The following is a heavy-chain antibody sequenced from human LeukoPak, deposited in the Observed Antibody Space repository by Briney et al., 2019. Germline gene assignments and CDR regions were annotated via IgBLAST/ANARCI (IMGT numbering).Heavy chain of an antibody. D-gene: IGHD3-10*01. CDR2: ISGSGGST. CDR3: AKDPPYYYGSGSYYDYFDY. J-gene: IGHJ4*02. Sequence: WGSLRLSCAASGFTFSSYAMSWVRQAPGKGLEWVSAISGSGGSTYYADSVKGRFTISRDNSKNTLYLQMNSLRAEDTAVYYCAKDPPYYYGSGSYYDYFDYWGQGTLVTVSS. CDR1: GFTFSSYA. V-gene: IGHV3-23*01.